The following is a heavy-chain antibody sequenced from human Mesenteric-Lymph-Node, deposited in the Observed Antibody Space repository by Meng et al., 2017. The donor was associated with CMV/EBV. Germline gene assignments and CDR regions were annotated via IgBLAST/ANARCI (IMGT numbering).Heavy chain of an antibody. V-gene: IGHV3-7*01. Sequence: GESLKISCAASGFTFSSYWMSWVRQAPGKGLEWVANIKQDGSEKYYVDSVKGRFTISRDNAKNSLYLQMNSLRAEDTAVYYCARTRTYYYYGMDVWGQGTTVTVSS. CDR2: IKQDGSEK. CDR1: GFTFSSYW. J-gene: IGHJ6*02. D-gene: IGHD3/OR15-3a*01. CDR3: ARTRTYYYYGMDV.